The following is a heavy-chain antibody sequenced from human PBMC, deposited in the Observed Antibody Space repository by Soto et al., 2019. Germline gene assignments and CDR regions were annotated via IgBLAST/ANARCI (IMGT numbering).Heavy chain of an antibody. J-gene: IGHJ4*02. V-gene: IGHV3-21*01. CDR2: ITGTSAFT. D-gene: IGHD3-16*01. CDR1: GFVFSDFQ. CDR3: ARDNLAFQGAFDL. Sequence: GGSLRLSCAASGFVFSDFQFNWVRQAPGGGLGWLSSITGTSAFTEYAESIEGRFTISRDNPNKLLFLHMDNLRPEDTAVYYCARDNLAFQGAFDLWGQGTLVTVS.